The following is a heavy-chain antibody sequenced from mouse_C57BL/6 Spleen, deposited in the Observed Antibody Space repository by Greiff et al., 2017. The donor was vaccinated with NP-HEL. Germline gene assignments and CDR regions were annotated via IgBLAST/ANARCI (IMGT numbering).Heavy chain of an antibody. V-gene: IGHV1-82*01. D-gene: IGHD4-1*01. CDR2: IYPGDGDT. Sequence: QVQLQQSGPELVKPGASVKISCKASGYAFSSSWMNWVKQRPGKGLEWIGRIYPGDGDTNYNGKFKGKATLTADKSSSTAYMQLSSLTSEDSAVYFCAREDWAYAMDYWGQGTSVTVSS. CDR1: GYAFSSSW. CDR3: AREDWAYAMDY. J-gene: IGHJ4*01.